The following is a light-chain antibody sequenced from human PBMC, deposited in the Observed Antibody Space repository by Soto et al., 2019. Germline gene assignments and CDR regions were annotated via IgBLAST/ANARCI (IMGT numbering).Light chain of an antibody. CDR3: HQYGHSPVT. J-gene: IGKJ4*01. CDR2: DAS. Sequence: EIVLTQSPGTLSLSPGERATLYCRASQSVSNNYFAWYQHKPGQAPRLLIFDASTRATGVPDRFSGSGSGTDFTLTISRLEPEDFALYYCHQYGHSPVTFGGGTKVDIK. CDR1: QSVSNNY. V-gene: IGKV3-20*01.